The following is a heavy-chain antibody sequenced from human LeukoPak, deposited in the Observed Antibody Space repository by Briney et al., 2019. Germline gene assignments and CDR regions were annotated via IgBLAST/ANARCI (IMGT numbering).Heavy chain of an antibody. D-gene: IGHD3-22*01. CDR1: GFTVSTYY. V-gene: IGHV3-23*01. Sequence: GGSLRLSCAASGFTVSTYYMGWVRQAPGKGLEWVSAISGSGGSTYYADSVKGRFTISRDNSKNTLYLQMNSLRAEDTAVYYCAKGTYYDSSGYYSDPAFDIWGQGTMVTVSS. CDR3: AKGTYYDSSGYYSDPAFDI. J-gene: IGHJ3*02. CDR2: ISGSGGST.